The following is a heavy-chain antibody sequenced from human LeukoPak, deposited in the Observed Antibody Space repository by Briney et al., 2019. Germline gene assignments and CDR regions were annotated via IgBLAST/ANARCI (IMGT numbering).Heavy chain of an antibody. CDR3: ASRIAVAGTGFDY. D-gene: IGHD6-19*01. J-gene: IGHJ4*02. CDR1: GYTLTELS. CDR2: ISAYNGNT. Sequence: LRASVKVSCKVSGYTLTELSMHWVRQAPGKGLEWMGWISAYNGNTNYAQKLQGRVTMTTDTSTSTAYMELRSLRSDDTAVYYCASRIAVAGTGFDYWGQGTLVTVSS. V-gene: IGHV1-18*01.